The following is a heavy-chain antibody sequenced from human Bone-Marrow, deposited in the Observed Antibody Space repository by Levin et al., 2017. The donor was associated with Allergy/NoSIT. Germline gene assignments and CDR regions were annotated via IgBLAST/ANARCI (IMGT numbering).Heavy chain of an antibody. Sequence: AGGSLRLSCAASGFTFSSYGMHWVRQAPGKGLEWVAVIWYDGSNKYYADSVKGRFTISRDNSKNTLYLQMNSLRAEDTAVYYCARGMRIAARRRDAFDIWGQGTMVTVSS. CDR2: IWYDGSNK. D-gene: IGHD6-6*01. J-gene: IGHJ3*02. V-gene: IGHV3-33*01. CDR1: GFTFSSYG. CDR3: ARGMRIAARRRDAFDI.